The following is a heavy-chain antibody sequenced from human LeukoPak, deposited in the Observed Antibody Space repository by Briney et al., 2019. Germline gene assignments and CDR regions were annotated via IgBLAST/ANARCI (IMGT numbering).Heavy chain of an antibody. V-gene: IGHV3-53*01. CDR2: IYSGGNT. CDR3: ANLPRGDY. D-gene: IGHD3-10*01. CDR1: GFTVSRNY. Sequence: GGSLRLSCAASGFTVSRNYMSWVRQAPGKGLEWVSVIYSGGNTYYADSVKGRFTISRDNSKNTLYLQMNSLTAEDTAVCYCANLPRGDYWGLGTLVTVSS. J-gene: IGHJ4*02.